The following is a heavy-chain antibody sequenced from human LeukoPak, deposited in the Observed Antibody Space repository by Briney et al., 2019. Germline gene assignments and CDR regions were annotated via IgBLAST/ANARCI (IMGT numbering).Heavy chain of an antibody. CDR1: GFTFRTFW. D-gene: IGHD3-16*02. Sequence: GSLRLSCEVSGFTFRTFWMHWVRQAPGKGLVWVSRINSDGSSTSYADSVKGRFTISRDNAKNTLYLQMNSLRAEDTAVYYCARVSSDYVWGSYRSDFDYWGQGTLVTVSS. CDR3: ARVSSDYVWGSYRSDFDY. V-gene: IGHV3-74*01. J-gene: IGHJ4*02. CDR2: INSDGSST.